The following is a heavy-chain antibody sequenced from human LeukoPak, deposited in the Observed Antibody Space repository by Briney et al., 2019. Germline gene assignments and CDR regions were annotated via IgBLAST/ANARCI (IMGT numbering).Heavy chain of an antibody. Sequence: GGSLRLSCAASGFTFSSYSMNWVRQAPGKGLEWVSSISSSSSYIYYADSVKGRFTISRDNAKNSLYLQMNSLRAEDTAVYYCARDLGSSWTRRGPYYFDYWGQGTLVTVSS. V-gene: IGHV3-21*01. D-gene: IGHD6-13*01. CDR3: ARDLGSSWTRRGPYYFDY. CDR1: GFTFSSYS. J-gene: IGHJ4*02. CDR2: ISSSSSYI.